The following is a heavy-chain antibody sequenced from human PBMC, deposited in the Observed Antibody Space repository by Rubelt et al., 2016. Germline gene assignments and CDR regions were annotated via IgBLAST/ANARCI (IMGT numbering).Heavy chain of an antibody. D-gene: IGHD6-19*01. CDR3: ARGHLGSGWHVRYYFDY. CDR2: INHSGST. CDR1: GSSMSSSTYY. Sequence: QLQLQESGPGLVKPSETLSLTCTVSGSSMSSSTYYWGWIRQPPGKGLEWIGEINHSGSTNYNPSLECGVTISVDTSKNQFSLKSSSGTAADTAVYYCARGHLGSGWHVRYYFDYWGQGTLVTVSS. V-gene: IGHV4-39*07. J-gene: IGHJ4*02.